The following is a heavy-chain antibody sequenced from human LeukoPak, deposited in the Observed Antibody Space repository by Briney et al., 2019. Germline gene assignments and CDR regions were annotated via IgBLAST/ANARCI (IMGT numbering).Heavy chain of an antibody. D-gene: IGHD3-16*01. J-gene: IGHJ4*02. Sequence: GGSLRLSCAASGFTFSRYEMNWVRQAPGQGLEWVSYISRSGDTIYFADSVKGRFTISRDNAKNSLYLQMSSLRAEDTAVYYCARDYASDYWGRGNLLTVSS. V-gene: IGHV3-48*03. CDR3: ARDYASDY. CDR1: GFTFSRYE. CDR2: ISRSGDTI.